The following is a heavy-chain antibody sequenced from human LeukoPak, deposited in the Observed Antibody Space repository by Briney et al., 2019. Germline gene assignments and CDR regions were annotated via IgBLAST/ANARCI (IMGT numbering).Heavy chain of an antibody. Sequence: KPSETLSLTCAVYGGSFSGYYWSWIRQPPGKGLEWIGEINHSGSTNYNPSLKSRVTISVDTSKNQFSLKLSSVTAADTAVYYCARAVWWSGYFDYWGQGTLVTVSS. D-gene: IGHD2-15*01. V-gene: IGHV4-34*01. CDR3: ARAVWWSGYFDY. CDR2: INHSGST. CDR1: GGSFSGYY. J-gene: IGHJ4*02.